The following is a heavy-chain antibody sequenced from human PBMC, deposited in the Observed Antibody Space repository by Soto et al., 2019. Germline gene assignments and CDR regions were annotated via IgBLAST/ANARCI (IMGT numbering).Heavy chain of an antibody. CDR2: IYYSGST. V-gene: IGHV4-59*01. CDR3: GRNTYSDFWSGHMPAYGMDV. D-gene: IGHD3-3*01. CDR1: GGSISSYY. J-gene: IGHJ6*01. Sequence: PSETLSLTCTVSGGSISSYYWSWIRQPPGKGLEWIGYIYYSGSTNYNPSLKSRVTISVDTSKNQFSLKLSSVTAADTAVYYCGRNTYSDFWSGHMPAYGMDVWGQGTTVTVSS.